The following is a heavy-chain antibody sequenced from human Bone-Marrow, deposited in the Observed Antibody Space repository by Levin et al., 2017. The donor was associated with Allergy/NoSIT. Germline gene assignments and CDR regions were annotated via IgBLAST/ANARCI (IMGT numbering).Heavy chain of an antibody. J-gene: IGHJ4*02. V-gene: IGHV3-7*01. CDR3: ARASRLGPNIASALTDY. D-gene: IGHD6-13*01. CDR2: IKRDGSEK. CDR1: GFSFDSYW. Sequence: PGGSLRLSCAASGFSFDSYWMTWLRQAPGKGLEWVANIKRDGSEKYYVESVKGRFTVSRDNAKKSLYLQMNSLRAEDTAVYYCARASRLGPNIASALTDYCGQGALVTVSS.